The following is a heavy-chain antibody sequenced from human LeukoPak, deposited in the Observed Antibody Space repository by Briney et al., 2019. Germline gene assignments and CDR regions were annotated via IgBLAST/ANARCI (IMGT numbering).Heavy chain of an antibody. Sequence: ASVTVSCKASGYTFTGYYMHWVRQAPGQGLEWMGWINPNSGGTNYAQKFQGRVTMTRDTSISTAYMELSRLRSDDTAVYYCARRLGLRWDLQAFDIWGQGTMVTVPS. CDR3: ARRLGLRWDLQAFDI. CDR2: INPNSGGT. V-gene: IGHV1-2*02. CDR1: GYTFTGYY. D-gene: IGHD4-23*01. J-gene: IGHJ3*02.